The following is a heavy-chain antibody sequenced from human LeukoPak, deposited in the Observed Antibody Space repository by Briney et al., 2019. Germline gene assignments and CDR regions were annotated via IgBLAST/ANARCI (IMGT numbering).Heavy chain of an antibody. V-gene: IGHV3-49*04. CDR1: GFTFGDYA. CDR2: IRSKAYGGTT. D-gene: IGHD4-11*01. Sequence: GGSLRLSCTASGFTFGDYAMSWVRQAPGKGLEWVGFIRSKAYGGTTEYAASVKGRFTISRDDSKSIAYLQMNSLKTEDTAVYYCTRSFSTVTPYFDYWGQGALVTVSS. CDR3: TRSFSTVTPYFDY. J-gene: IGHJ4*02.